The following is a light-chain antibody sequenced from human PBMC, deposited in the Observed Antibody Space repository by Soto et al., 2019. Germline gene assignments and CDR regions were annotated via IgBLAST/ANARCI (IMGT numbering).Light chain of an antibody. CDR1: SSDVGGYNY. Sequence: QSALTQPASVSGSPGQSITISCTGTSSDVGGYNYVSWYQQHPGKAPKLMIYDVSNRPSGLSNRFSGSKSGNTASLTISGRQADDEADYYCSSYTSSSTLVFGGGTKLTVL. CDR3: SSYTSSSTLV. CDR2: DVS. V-gene: IGLV2-14*01. J-gene: IGLJ2*01.